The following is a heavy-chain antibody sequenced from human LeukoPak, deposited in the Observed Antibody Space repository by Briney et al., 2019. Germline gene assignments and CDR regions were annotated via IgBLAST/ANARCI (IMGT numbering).Heavy chain of an antibody. CDR3: ARFPRY. V-gene: IGHV4-59*01. CDR2: IYYSGST. J-gene: IGHJ4*02. CDR1: GGSISSYY. D-gene: IGHD6-6*01. Sequence: ETLSLTCTVSGGSISSYYWSWIRQPPGKGLEWIGYIYYSGSTNYNPSLKSRVTISVDTSKNQFSLKLNSVIAADTAVYYCARFPRYWGQGILVTVSS.